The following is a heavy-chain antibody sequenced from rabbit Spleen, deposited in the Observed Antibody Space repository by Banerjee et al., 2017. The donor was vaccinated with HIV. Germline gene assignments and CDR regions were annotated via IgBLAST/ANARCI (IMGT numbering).Heavy chain of an antibody. V-gene: IGHV1S45*01. Sequence: QAQLEESGGGLVQPEGSLTLTCTASGFSFSSYYYMCWVRQARGKVLEWIGCIYAASSDTYYSACWAKGRFTISRTSSTTVTLQTTRLTAADTATYFGARSDYGGYGYSYNLWGPGTLVTVS. J-gene: IGHJ4*01. D-gene: IGHD6-1*01. CDR3: ARSDYGGYGYSYNL. CDR1: GFSFSSYYY. CDR2: IYAASSDTY.